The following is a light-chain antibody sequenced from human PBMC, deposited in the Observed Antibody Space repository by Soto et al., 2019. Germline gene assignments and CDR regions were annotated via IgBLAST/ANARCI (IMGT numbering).Light chain of an antibody. J-gene: IGKJ3*01. CDR2: GAS. V-gene: IGKV3-20*01. CDR1: QSVSSSY. Sequence: EIVLTQSPGTLSLSPGARATLSCRASQSVSSSYLAWYQQKPGQAPRLLIYGASSRATGIPDRFSGSGSGTDFTLTISRLEPEDFAVYYCQQYGSSPRTLGPGTKV. CDR3: QQYGSSPRT.